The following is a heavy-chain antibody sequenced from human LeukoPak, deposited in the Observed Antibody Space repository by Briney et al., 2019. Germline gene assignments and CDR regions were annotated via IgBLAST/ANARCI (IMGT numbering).Heavy chain of an antibody. D-gene: IGHD1-26*01. J-gene: IGHJ4*02. CDR1: GFTFSTYG. V-gene: IGHV3-23*01. Sequence: PGGSLRLSCVASGFTFSTYGMSWVRQAPEKGLEWVSGVSSGGNTYYADSVKGRFTISRDDSKNTLFLQMNSLRSEDTAVYYCAKNQGDLLYGGRGGLVPVPS. CDR3: AKNQGDLLY. CDR2: VSSGGNT.